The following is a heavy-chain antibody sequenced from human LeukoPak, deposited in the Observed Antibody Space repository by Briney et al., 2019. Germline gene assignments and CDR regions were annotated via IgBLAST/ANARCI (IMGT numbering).Heavy chain of an antibody. CDR3: ARRTPRRAGKRVEFDP. J-gene: IGHJ5*02. CDR2: IYYSGST. V-gene: IGHV4-39*01. Sequence: SETLSLTCTVSGGSISSSSYYWGWIRQPPGKGLEWIGSIYYSGSTYYNPSLKSRVTISVDTSKNQFSLKLSSVTAADTAVYYCARRTPRRAGKRVEFDPWGQGTLVTVSS. CDR1: GGSISSSSYY. D-gene: IGHD6-19*01.